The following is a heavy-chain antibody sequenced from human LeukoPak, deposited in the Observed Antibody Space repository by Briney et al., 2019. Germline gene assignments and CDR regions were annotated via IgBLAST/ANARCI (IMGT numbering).Heavy chain of an antibody. V-gene: IGHV1-69-2*01. Sequence: ASVKVSCKVSGYTFTDYYMHWVQQAPGKGLEWMGLVDPEDGETIYAEKFQGRVTITADTSTDTAYMELSSLGSEDTAVYYCATDMVVTSDYWGQGTLVTVSS. D-gene: IGHD3-10*01. CDR1: GYTFTDYY. CDR2: VDPEDGET. CDR3: ATDMVVTSDY. J-gene: IGHJ4*02.